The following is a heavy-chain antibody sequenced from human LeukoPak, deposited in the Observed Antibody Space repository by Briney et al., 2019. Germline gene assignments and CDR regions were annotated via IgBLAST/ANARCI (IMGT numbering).Heavy chain of an antibody. V-gene: IGHV1-18*01. CDR2: ISASNGDT. D-gene: IGHD1-1*01. Sequence: ASVKVSCKASGYTFTNYGITWVRQAPGQGLEWMGWISASNGDTHYSEKFQDRITVTTDTSTSTAYMELRSLVSDDTAVYYCARDAPGYNWNDVDDAFDIWGQGTMVTVSS. CDR3: ARDAPGYNWNDVDDAFDI. J-gene: IGHJ3*02. CDR1: GYTFTNYG.